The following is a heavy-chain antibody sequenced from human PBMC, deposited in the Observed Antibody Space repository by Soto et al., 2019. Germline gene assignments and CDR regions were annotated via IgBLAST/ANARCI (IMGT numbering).Heavy chain of an antibody. CDR3: ARGTKRITMVVVVTALDY. J-gene: IGHJ4*02. CDR1: GYTFTGYY. CDR2: INPNSGGT. V-gene: IGHV1-2*04. D-gene: IGHD3-22*01. Sequence: ASVKVSCKASGYTFTGYYMHWVRQVPGQGLEWMGWINPNSGGTNYAQKFQGWVTMTRDTSISTAYMELSRLRSDDTAVYYCARGTKRITMVVVVTALDYWGQGTLVTVSS.